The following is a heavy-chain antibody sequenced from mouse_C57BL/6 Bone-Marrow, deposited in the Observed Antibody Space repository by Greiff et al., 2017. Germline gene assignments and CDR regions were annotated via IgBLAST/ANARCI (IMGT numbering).Heavy chain of an antibody. J-gene: IGHJ3*01. V-gene: IGHV5-17*01. CDR3: ARRRAY. Sequence: EVKLMESGGGLVKPGGSLKLSCAASGFTFSDYGMHWVRQAPEKGLEWVAYISSGSSTIYYADTVKGRFTISRDNAKNPLFLQMTSLRSEDTAMYYCARRRAYWGQGTLVTVSA. CDR1: GFTFSDYG. CDR2: ISSGSSTI.